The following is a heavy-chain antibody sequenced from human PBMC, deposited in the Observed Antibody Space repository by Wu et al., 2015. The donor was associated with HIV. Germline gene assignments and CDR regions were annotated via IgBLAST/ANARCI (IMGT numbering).Heavy chain of an antibody. CDR1: GYTFTGYY. J-gene: IGHJ4*02. CDR2: INPNSGGT. Sequence: QVRLVQSGAEVKKPGASVKVSCKASGYTFTGYYMHWVRQAPGQGLEWMGWINPNSGGTNYAQKFQGRVTMTRDTSISTAYMELSRLRSDDTAVYYCAQITMVRGAHLGPLDYWGQGTLVTVSS. V-gene: IGHV1-2*02. D-gene: IGHD3-10*01. CDR3: AQITMVRGAHLGPLDY.